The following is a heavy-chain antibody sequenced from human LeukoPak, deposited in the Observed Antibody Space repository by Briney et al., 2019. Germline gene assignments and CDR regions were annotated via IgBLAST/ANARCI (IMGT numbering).Heavy chain of an antibody. CDR2: IYSDGST. V-gene: IGHV3-53*01. CDR1: GFTVSSNY. CDR3: AKPYYYCSRSYMDY. D-gene: IGHD3-10*01. J-gene: IGHJ4*02. Sequence: GGSLRLSCAASGFTVSSNYMSWVRQGPGKGLEWVSLIYSDGSTFYADSVKGRFTISRDNSKNTLYLQMNSLRAEDTVVYYCAKPYYYCSRSYMDYWGQGTLVTVSS.